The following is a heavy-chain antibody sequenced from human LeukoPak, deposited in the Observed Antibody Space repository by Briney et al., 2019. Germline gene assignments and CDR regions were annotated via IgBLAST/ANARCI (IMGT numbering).Heavy chain of an antibody. CDR1: GFTFSSYS. J-gene: IGHJ3*02. CDR3: ARDLRALDAFDI. CDR2: ISSSSSYI. V-gene: IGHV3-21*01. Sequence: PGGSLRLSCAASGFTFSSYSMNWVRQAPGKGLEWVSSISSSSSYIYYADSVKGRFAISRDNAKNSLYLQMNSLRAEDTVVYYCARDLRALDAFDIWGQGTMVTVSS.